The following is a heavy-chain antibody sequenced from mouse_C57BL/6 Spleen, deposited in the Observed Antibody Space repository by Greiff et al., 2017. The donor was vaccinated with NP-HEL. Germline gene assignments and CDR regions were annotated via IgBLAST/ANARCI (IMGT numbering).Heavy chain of an antibody. CDR1: GYTFTSYW. CDR2: IYPGSGST. J-gene: IGHJ4*01. Sequence: QVQLQQPGAELVKPGASVKMSCKASGYTFTSYWITWVKQRPGQGLEWIGDIYPGSGSTNYNENFKSKATLTVDTSSSTAYMQLSSLTSEDSAVYYCARREVATDYAMDYWGQGTSVTVSS. V-gene: IGHV1-55*01. D-gene: IGHD1-1*01. CDR3: ARREVATDYAMDY.